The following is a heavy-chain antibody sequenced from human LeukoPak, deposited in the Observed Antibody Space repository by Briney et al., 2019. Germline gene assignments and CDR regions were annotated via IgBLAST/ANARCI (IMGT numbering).Heavy chain of an antibody. CDR3: ARGSGDYAGYYYGMDV. CDR1: GYTFTSYY. CDR2: INPSGGST. Sequence: GASVKVSCKASGYTFTSYYMHWVRQAPGQGLEWMGIINPSGGSTSYAQKFQGRVTMTRDTSTSTVYMELSSLRSEDTAVYYCARGSGDYAGYYYGMDVWGQGTTVTVSS. J-gene: IGHJ6*02. D-gene: IGHD4-17*01. V-gene: IGHV1-46*01.